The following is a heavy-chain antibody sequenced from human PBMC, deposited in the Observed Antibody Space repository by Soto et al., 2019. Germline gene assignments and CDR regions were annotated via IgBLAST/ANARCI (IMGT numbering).Heavy chain of an antibody. J-gene: IGHJ6*02. CDR1: GGTFSSYA. V-gene: IGHV1-69*13. D-gene: IGHD6-19*01. Sequence: SVKVSCKASGGTFSSYAISWVRQAPGQGLEWMGGIIPIFGTANYAQKFQGRVTITADESTSTAYMELSSLRSEDTAVYYCARDSRDRVGAGPLDYYYGMDVWGQGTTVTVSS. CDR2: IIPIFGTA. CDR3: ARDSRDRVGAGPLDYYYGMDV.